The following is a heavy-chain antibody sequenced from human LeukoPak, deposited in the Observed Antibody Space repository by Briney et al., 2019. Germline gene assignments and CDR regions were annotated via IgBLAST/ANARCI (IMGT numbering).Heavy chain of an antibody. CDR1: GGSFSSGSYY. CDR2: IYYSGST. J-gene: IGHJ4*02. V-gene: IGHV4-61*01. Sequence: SETLSLTCAVYGGSFSSGSYYWSWIRQPPGKGLEWIGYIYYSGSTNHNPSLKSRVTISVDTSKNQFSLKLSSVTAADTAVYYCVRNSGGLVPRQYYFDYWGQGTLVTVSS. D-gene: IGHD3-10*01. CDR3: VRNSGGLVPRQYYFDY.